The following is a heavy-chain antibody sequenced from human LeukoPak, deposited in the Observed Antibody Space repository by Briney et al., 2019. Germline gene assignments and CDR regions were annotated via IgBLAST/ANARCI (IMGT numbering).Heavy chain of an antibody. CDR3: AREGVYCSGGSCYGASVDY. CDR1: GGSISSDAYY. J-gene: IGHJ4*02. V-gene: IGHV4-31*03. D-gene: IGHD2-15*01. CDR2: IYYSGST. Sequence: SETLSLTCTVSGGSISSDAYYWSWIRQHPGKGLEWIGYIYYSGSTYYNPSLKSRVTISVDTSKNQFSLKLSSVTDADTAVYYCAREGVYCSGGSCYGASVDYWGQGTLVTVSS.